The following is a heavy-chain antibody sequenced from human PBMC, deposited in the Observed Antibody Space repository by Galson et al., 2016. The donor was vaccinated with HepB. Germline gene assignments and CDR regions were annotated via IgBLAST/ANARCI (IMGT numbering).Heavy chain of an antibody. CDR2: VQPGDSAV. CDR1: GYSFSSYK. CDR3: GRQNRDFWDAFDM. V-gene: IGHV5-51*01. D-gene: IGHD3-3*01. Sequence: QSGAEVKKPGESLNISCKGSGYSFSSYKIGWVRQMPGKGLEWVGTVQPGDSAVTSSPSFEGQVSISVDKSITSAHLQWNSLKASDTALYYCGRQNRDFWDAFDMWGQGTRVTVSS. J-gene: IGHJ3*02.